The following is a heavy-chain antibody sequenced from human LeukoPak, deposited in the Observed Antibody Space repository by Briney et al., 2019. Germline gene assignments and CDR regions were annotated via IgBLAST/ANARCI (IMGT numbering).Heavy chain of an antibody. CDR3: ARSASGRGDFDY. CDR2: IYYSGST. J-gene: IGHJ4*02. Sequence: TSETLSLTCTVSGGSISSSSYYWGWIRQPPGKGLEWIGSIYYSGSTYYNPSVKSRVTIFVDTSKNQFSLKLSSVTAADTAVYYCARSASGRGDFDYWGQGTLVTVSS. CDR1: GGSISSSSYY. V-gene: IGHV4-39*01. D-gene: IGHD3-10*01.